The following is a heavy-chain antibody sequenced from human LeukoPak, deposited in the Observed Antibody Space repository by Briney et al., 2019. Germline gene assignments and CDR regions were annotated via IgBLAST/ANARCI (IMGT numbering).Heavy chain of an antibody. Sequence: SETLSLTCAVYGGSFSGYYWSWIRQPPGKGLEWIGEINHSGSTNYNPSLKSRVTISVDTSKNQFSLKLSSVTAADTAVYYCARGSVAVAGTWFDPWGQGTLVTVSS. V-gene: IGHV4-34*01. D-gene: IGHD6-19*01. CDR3: ARGSVAVAGTWFDP. CDR1: GGSFSGYY. J-gene: IGHJ5*02. CDR2: INHSGST.